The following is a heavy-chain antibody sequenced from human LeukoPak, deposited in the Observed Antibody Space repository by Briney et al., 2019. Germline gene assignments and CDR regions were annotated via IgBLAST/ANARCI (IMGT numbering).Heavy chain of an antibody. CDR3: ARDYGGC. CDR2: IMPLFGTA. V-gene: IGHV1-69*05. J-gene: IGHJ4*02. D-gene: IGHD5-12*01. CDR1: GGTFNNSA. Sequence: SVKVSCKTSGGTFNNSAISWVRQAPGQGLEWLGGIMPLFGTAGYAQKFQGRVTITKDESTRTVYLELSSLRSEDTAVYYCARDYGGCWGQGTLVTVSS.